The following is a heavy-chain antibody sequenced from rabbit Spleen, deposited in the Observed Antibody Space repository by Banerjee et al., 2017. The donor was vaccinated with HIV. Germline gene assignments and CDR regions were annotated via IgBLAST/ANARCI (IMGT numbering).Heavy chain of an antibody. CDR2: IYAGSSGST. V-gene: IGHV1S45*01. CDR3: ARAPYAGIAVYGYAQIL. D-gene: IGHD6-1*01. Sequence: FGGNLVKPEGSLTLTCTASGFSFSSSYWICWVRQAPGKGLEWIACIYAGSSGSTYYASWAKGRFTISKSSSTTMTLRMTSLSAADTATYFCARAPYAGIAVYGYAQILWGPGTLVTVS. J-gene: IGHJ4*01. CDR1: GFSFSSSYW.